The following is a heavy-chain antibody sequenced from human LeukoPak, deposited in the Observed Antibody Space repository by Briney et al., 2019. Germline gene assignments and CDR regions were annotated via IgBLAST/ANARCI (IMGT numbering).Heavy chain of an antibody. CDR3: VRRGNTSWSD. Sequence: SETLSLTCAVSGGSISSSNWWSWVRQPPGKGLEWIGEINHSGSTNYNPSLKSRVTISVDTSKNQFSLKLSSVTAADTAVYYCVRRGNTSWSDWGQGTLVTVSS. CDR1: GGSISSSNW. J-gene: IGHJ4*02. V-gene: IGHV4-4*02. D-gene: IGHD4-23*01. CDR2: INHSGST.